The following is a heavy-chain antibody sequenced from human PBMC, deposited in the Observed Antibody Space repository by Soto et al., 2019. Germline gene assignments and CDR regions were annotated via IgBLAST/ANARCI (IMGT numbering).Heavy chain of an antibody. V-gene: IGHV3-23*04. Sequence: EVQVVESGGDLLQPGGSLRLSCAASGFTIRNYAMSWVRQAPGKALEWVSGISGGSDRTYYADSVKGRFTIFKDNSKNTLYLQMSSLRVEDTAVYHCEGSWTWGQGTMVTVSS. CDR1: GFTIRNYA. CDR2: ISGGSDRT. J-gene: IGHJ3*01. D-gene: IGHD5-12*01. CDR3: EGSWT.